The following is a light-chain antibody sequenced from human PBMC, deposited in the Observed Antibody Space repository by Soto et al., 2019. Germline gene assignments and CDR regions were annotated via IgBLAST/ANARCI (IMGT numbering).Light chain of an antibody. J-gene: IGKJ1*01. CDR1: QSTSTW. CDR2: EAS. V-gene: IGKV1-5*03. Sequence: DIQMTQSPSTLSASVGDRVTITCRASQSTSTWLAWYQQRPGKTPKLLISEASKLESGVPSRFSGSGSGTEFTLTISNLQPDDFATYYCQQYITYPYAFGQGTKVEIK. CDR3: QQYITYPYA.